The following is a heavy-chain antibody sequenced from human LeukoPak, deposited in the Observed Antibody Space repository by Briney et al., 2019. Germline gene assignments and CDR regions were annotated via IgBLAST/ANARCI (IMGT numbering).Heavy chain of an antibody. CDR1: GYTFTGYY. V-gene: IGHV1-2*02. D-gene: IGHD1-26*01. Sequence: GASVKVSCKVSGYTFTGYYMHWVRQAPGQGLEWMGWINPNSGGTNYAQKFQGRVTMTRDTSISTAYMELSRLRSDDTAVYYCARDLGGATTTSDYWGQGTLVTVSS. CDR2: INPNSGGT. CDR3: ARDLGGATTTSDY. J-gene: IGHJ4*02.